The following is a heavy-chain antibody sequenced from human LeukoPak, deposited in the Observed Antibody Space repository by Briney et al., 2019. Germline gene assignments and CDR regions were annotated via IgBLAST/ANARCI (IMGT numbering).Heavy chain of an antibody. CDR2: IIGTAGNT. CDR1: GFTFSSYA. D-gene: IGHD3-10*01. CDR3: AKYSSGTYYRGLDQ. J-gene: IGHJ4*02. Sequence: PGGSLRLSCAASGFTFSSYAMSWVRQAPGKGLEWVSTIIGTAGNTYYADSVKGRFTISRDDSKNTVYLQMNSLRAEDTALYSCAKYSSGTYYRGLDQWGQGTLVTVSS. V-gene: IGHV3-23*01.